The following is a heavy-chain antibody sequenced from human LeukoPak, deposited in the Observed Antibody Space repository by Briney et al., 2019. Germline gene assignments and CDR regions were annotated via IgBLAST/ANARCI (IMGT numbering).Heavy chain of an antibody. CDR2: IYCSGST. Sequence: SETLSLTCTVSGGSISSYYWSWIRQPPGKGLEWIGYIYCSGSTNYNPSLKSRVTISVDTSKNQFSLKLSSVTAADTAVYYCAGEYSGSYYDYWGQGTLVTVSS. J-gene: IGHJ4*02. D-gene: IGHD1-26*01. CDR1: GGSISSYY. CDR3: AGEYSGSYYDY. V-gene: IGHV4-59*01.